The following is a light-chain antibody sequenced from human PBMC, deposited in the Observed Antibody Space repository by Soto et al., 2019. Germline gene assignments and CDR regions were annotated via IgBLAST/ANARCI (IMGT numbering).Light chain of an antibody. CDR1: QSVSLH. CDR3: QQRRDWPLT. J-gene: IGKJ4*01. Sequence: EIILTQSPANLSLSPGERATLSCRASQSVSLHLAWYEQKPGQAPRLLIYDASNRATGVPGRFTGSGSGADFTLTISSPEPEDVAIYYCQQRRDWPLTFGGGTKVDIK. V-gene: IGKV3-11*01. CDR2: DAS.